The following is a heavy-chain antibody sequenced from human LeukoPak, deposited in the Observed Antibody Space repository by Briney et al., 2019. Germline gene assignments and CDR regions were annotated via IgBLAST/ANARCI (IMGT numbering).Heavy chain of an antibody. J-gene: IGHJ6*02. Sequence: AGGSLRLSCAASGFTFSSYWMSWVRQAPGKGLEWVANIKQDGSEKYYVDSVKGRFTISRDNAKNSLYLQMNSLRAEDTAVYYCARPGRYDFWRDYYYYYGMDLWGQGTTVTVSS. V-gene: IGHV3-7*05. CDR2: IKQDGSEK. D-gene: IGHD3-3*01. CDR1: GFTFSSYW. CDR3: ARPGRYDFWRDYYYYYGMDL.